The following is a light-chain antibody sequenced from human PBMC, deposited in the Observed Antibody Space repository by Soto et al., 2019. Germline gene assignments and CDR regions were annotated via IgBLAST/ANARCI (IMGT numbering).Light chain of an antibody. Sequence: QSALTQPASMSGSPGQSITISCTGTSSDVGAYNDVSWYQHHPGQAPKLIIYRVSNRPSGVSNRFSGSKSGNTASLTISGLQAEDEADYYCNSHGTSPTLFVFGTGTKVTVL. CDR3: NSHGTSPTLFV. CDR2: RVS. CDR1: SSDVGAYND. V-gene: IGLV2-14*03. J-gene: IGLJ1*01.